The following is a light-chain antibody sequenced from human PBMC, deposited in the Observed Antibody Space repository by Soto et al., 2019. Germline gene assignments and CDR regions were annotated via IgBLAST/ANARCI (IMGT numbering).Light chain of an antibody. J-gene: IGLJ1*01. CDR1: SSDIGGFNF. CDR3: SSYTSSRTLSYV. V-gene: IGLV2-14*01. CDR2: EVI. Sequence: QSVLTQPASVSGSPGQSITISCAGTSSDIGGFNFVSWFQQLPGNAPKLLIYEVINRPSGVSNRFSGSKSGNTASLTISGLQAEDEADYYCSSYTSSRTLSYVFGTGTKLTVL.